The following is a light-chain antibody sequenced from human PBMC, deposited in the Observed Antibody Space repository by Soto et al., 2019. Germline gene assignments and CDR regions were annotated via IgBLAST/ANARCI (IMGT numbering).Light chain of an antibody. CDR3: QQSFSTLFT. V-gene: IGKV1-39*01. CDR2: AAS. CDR1: QSISSY. Sequence: DIQMTQSPSSLSASVGDRVTITCRASQSISSYLNWYQKKPEEAPKLLIYAASSLQSGVPSRFSGSGSGTDFTLTISSLQPEDFATYYCQQSFSTLFTFGGGTKVEIK. J-gene: IGKJ4*01.